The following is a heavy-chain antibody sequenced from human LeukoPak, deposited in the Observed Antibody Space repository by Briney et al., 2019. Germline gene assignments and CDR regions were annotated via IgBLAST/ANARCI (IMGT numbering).Heavy chain of an antibody. CDR1: GYTFTTYF. D-gene: IGHD4-17*01. Sequence: ASVKVSCKTSGYTFTTYFIHWVRQAPGQGLEWMGGINPYSGDTKYAQKFQGRVTMTTDTSTSTAYMELRSLRSDDTAVYYCARELRCNYWGQGTLVTVSS. CDR2: INPYSGDT. V-gene: IGHV1-2*02. J-gene: IGHJ4*02. CDR3: ARELRCNY.